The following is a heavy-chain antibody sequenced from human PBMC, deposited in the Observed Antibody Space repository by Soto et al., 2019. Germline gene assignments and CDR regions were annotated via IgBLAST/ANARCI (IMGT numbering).Heavy chain of an antibody. CDR2: ISYDGSNK. CDR1: GFTFSSYA. J-gene: IGHJ5*02. V-gene: IGHV3-30-3*01. Sequence: QPGGSLRLSCAASGFTFSSYAMHWVRQAPGKGLEWVAVISYDGSNKYYADSVKGRFTISRDNSKNTLYLQMNSLRAEDTAVYYCARWGTSYYDILTGDLDDNWFDPWGQGTLVTVSS. CDR3: ARWGTSYYDILTGDLDDNWFDP. D-gene: IGHD3-9*01.